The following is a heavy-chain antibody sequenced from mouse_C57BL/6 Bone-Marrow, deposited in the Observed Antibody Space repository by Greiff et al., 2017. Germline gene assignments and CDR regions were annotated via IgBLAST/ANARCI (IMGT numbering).Heavy chain of an antibody. J-gene: IGHJ1*03. Sequence: VQLQQPGAELVKPGASVKLSCKASGYTFTSYWMHWVKQRPGRGLEWIGRIDPNSGGTKYNEKFKGKATLTVDKPSSKAYMQLNSLKSEDSAVDSCAHDSYFYWYFAVWGTGTTVTVSS. CDR1: GYTFTSYW. CDR2: IDPNSGGT. CDR3: AHDSYFYWYFAV. V-gene: IGHV1-72*01. D-gene: IGHD1-1*01.